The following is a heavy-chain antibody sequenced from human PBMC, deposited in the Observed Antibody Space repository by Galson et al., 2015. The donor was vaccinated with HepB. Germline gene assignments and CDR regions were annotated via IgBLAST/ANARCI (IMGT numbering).Heavy chain of an antibody. CDR2: IYYSGST. CDR3: ARHHYIAAAPLGYFDY. CDR1: GGSISSYY. J-gene: IGHJ4*02. V-gene: IGHV4-59*08. Sequence: SETLSLTCTVSGGSISSYYWSWIRQPPGKGLEWIGYIYYSGSTNYNPSLKSRVTISVDTSKNQFSLKLSSVTAADTAVYYCARHHYIAAAPLGYFDYWGQGTLVTVSS. D-gene: IGHD6-13*01.